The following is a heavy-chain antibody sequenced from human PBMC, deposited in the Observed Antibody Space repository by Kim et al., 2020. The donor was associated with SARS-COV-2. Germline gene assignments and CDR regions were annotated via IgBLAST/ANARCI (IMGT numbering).Heavy chain of an antibody. D-gene: IGHD2-8*02. V-gene: IGHV3-15*06. Sequence: DGRTTSYAATVKGRFTIARDDSKNTLYLQMNSLKTEDTAVYYCTLLVRSYWGQGTLVTVSS. J-gene: IGHJ4*02. CDR2: DGRTT. CDR3: TLLVRSY.